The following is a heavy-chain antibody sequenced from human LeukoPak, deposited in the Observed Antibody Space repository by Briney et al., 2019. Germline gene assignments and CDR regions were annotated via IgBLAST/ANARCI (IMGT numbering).Heavy chain of an antibody. CDR3: ARGFYYDFWSGPWALDY. CDR1: GGSISSGGYY. Sequence: SETLSLTCTVSGGSISSGGYYWSWIRQHPGKGLEWIGYIYYSGSTYYNPSLKSRVTMSVDTSKNQFSLKLSSVTAADTAVYYCARGFYYDFWSGPWALDYWGQGTLVTVSS. J-gene: IGHJ4*02. CDR2: IYYSGST. D-gene: IGHD3-3*01. V-gene: IGHV4-31*03.